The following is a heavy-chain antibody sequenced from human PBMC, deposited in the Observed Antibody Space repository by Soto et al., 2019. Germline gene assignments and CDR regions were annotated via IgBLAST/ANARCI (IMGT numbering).Heavy chain of an antibody. Sequence: ASVKVSCKASGYTFTSYGISWVRQAPGQVLEWMGWISAYNGNTNYAQKLQGRVTMTTDTSTSTAYMELRSLRSDDTAVYYCARRVRYSGYDERYYYYYGMDVWGQGTTVTVSS. D-gene: IGHD5-12*01. CDR2: ISAYNGNT. CDR1: GYTFTSYG. V-gene: IGHV1-18*01. J-gene: IGHJ6*02. CDR3: ARRVRYSGYDERYYYYYGMDV.